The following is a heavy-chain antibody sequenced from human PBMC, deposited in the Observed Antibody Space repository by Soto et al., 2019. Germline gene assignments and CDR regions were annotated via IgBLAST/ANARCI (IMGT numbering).Heavy chain of an antibody. CDR2: INSDGSTT. Sequence: EVQLVESGGGLVQPGGSLRLSCEASGFTFSSYWMHWVRQTPGKGLVWVSRINSDGSTTTYADSVKGRFTISRDNAKNMLYLQVHSLRAEDTDIYYCVRCDYHGMDVWGQGTTLTVSS. CDR1: GFTFSSYW. CDR3: VRCDYHGMDV. J-gene: IGHJ6*02. V-gene: IGHV3-74*01.